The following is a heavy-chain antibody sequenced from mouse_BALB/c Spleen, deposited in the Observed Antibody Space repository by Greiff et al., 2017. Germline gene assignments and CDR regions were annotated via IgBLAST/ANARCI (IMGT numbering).Heavy chain of an antibody. V-gene: IGHV2-9*02. CDR3: AREGSSGYAWFAY. J-gene: IGHJ3*01. CDR1: GFSLTSYG. Sequence: VMLVESGPGLVAPSQSLSITCTVSGFSLTSYGVHWVRQPPGKGLEWLGVIWAGGSTNYNSALMSRLSISKDNSKSQVFLKMNSLQTDDTAMYYCAREGSSGYAWFAYWGQGTLVTVSA. D-gene: IGHD3-1*01. CDR2: IWAGGST.